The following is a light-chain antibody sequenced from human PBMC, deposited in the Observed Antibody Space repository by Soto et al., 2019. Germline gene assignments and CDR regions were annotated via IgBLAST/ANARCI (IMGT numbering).Light chain of an antibody. V-gene: IGKV1-39*01. CDR3: QQSYTTPLT. CDR2: AAS. Sequence: IQMTQSPSSLSASIGDRVTITCRASQRIRTSLNWYQHKPGKAPKLLIYAASSLESGVPSRFSGSGSGTDFSLSISSLQPEDFATYYCQQSYTTPLTVGQGTKVDIK. CDR1: QRIRTS. J-gene: IGKJ1*01.